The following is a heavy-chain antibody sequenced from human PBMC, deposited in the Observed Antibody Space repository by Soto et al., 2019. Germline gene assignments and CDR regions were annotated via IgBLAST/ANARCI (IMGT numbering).Heavy chain of an antibody. CDR3: ARVYGSGSYYPNWFDP. CDR2: IYHSGST. Sequence: QLQLQESGSGLVKPSQTLSLTCAVSGGSISSGGYSWSWIRQPPGKGLEWIGDIYHSGSTYYNPSLKSRLTISVDRSKNQFSLKLSSVTAADTAVYYCARVYGSGSYYPNWFDPWGQGTLVTVSS. V-gene: IGHV4-30-2*01. CDR1: GGSISSGGYS. J-gene: IGHJ5*02. D-gene: IGHD3-10*01.